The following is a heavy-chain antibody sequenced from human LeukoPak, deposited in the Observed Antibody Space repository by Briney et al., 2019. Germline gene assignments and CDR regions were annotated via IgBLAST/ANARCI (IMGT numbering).Heavy chain of an antibody. CDR2: IYHSGST. CDR1: GYSISSGYY. V-gene: IGHV4-38-2*01. D-gene: IGHD3-10*01. Sequence: SETLSLTCAVSGYSISSGYYWGWIRQPPGNGLEWIGSIYHSGSTYYNPSLKSRVTILVDTSKNQFSLKLSSVTAADTAVYYCARLESGYYGSGSPDYWGQGTLVTVSS. CDR3: ARLESGYYGSGSPDY. J-gene: IGHJ4*02.